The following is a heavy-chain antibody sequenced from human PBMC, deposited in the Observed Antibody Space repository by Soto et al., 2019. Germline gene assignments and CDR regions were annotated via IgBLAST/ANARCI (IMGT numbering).Heavy chain of an antibody. D-gene: IGHD1-1*01. CDR2: ISDDGRKT. Sequence: GGSSGLCCAASGYVCSAYSMQWLCQAPGKALEWVAIISDDGRKTYHAESAGGRFTISRDNSKKMLYLQMNSLRPEDTALYYCARGSYNWNDFPFDHWVQGALVTVSS. V-gene: IGHV3-30*04. CDR1: GYVCSAYS. CDR3: ARGSYNWNDFPFDH. J-gene: IGHJ4*02.